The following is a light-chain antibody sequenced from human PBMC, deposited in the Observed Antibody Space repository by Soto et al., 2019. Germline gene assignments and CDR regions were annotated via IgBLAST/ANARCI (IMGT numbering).Light chain of an antibody. V-gene: IGKV3-11*01. J-gene: IGKJ1*01. Sequence: EIMLTHSPGTLSLYTGERASLSCRASQSVSSYLAWYQQKPGQAPRLLIYDASNRATGIPARFSGSGSGTDFTLTISSLEPEDFAVYYCQQRSNWPPWTFGQGTNADIK. CDR1: QSVSSY. CDR2: DAS. CDR3: QQRSNWPPWT.